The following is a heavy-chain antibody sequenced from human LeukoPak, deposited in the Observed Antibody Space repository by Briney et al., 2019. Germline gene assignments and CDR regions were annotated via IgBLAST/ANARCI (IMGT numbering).Heavy chain of an antibody. J-gene: IGHJ6*03. CDR1: GGSFSGYY. Sequence: SETLSLTCAVYGGSFSGYYWSWIRQPPGKGLEWIGEINHSGSTNYNPSLKSRVTISVDTSKNQFSLKLSSVTAADTAVYYCARAKGYYYYYYMDVWGKGTTVTVSS. V-gene: IGHV4-34*01. CDR3: ARAKGYYYYYYMDV. CDR2: INHSGST.